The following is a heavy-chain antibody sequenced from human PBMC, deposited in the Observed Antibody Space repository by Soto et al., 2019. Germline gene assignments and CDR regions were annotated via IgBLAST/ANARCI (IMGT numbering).Heavy chain of an antibody. J-gene: IGHJ3*02. V-gene: IGHV1-3*01. D-gene: IGHD6-19*01. CDR3: ARDWMGSGADDAFDI. Sequence: QVQLVQSGAEVKKPGASVKVSCKASGYTFTSYAMHWVRQAPGQRLEWMGWINAGNGNTKYSQKFQGRVTITRDTCASTAYMELSSLRSEDTAVYYCARDWMGSGADDAFDIWGQGTMVTVSS. CDR1: GYTFTSYA. CDR2: INAGNGNT.